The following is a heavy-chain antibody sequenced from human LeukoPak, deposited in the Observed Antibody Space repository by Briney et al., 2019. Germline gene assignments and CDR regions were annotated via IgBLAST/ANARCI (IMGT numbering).Heavy chain of an antibody. V-gene: IGHV4-59*08. CDR2: VYYSGYS. Sequence: SETLSLTCTVSGGSISSYYWSWIRQPPEKGLEWIGYVYYSGYSNYNPSLKSRVSMSVDTSMNQFSLKLASVTAADTAVYYCARHSIASDGARLFDYWGRGTLVTVSS. CDR1: GGSISSYY. CDR3: ARHSIASDGARLFDY. D-gene: IGHD2-21*01. J-gene: IGHJ4*02.